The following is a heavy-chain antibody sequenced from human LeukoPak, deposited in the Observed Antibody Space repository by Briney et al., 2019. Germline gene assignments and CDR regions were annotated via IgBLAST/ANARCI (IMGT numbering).Heavy chain of an antibody. Sequence: KPSETLSLTCTVSGGSISSYYWSWIRQPPGKGLEWIGYFYYSGSTNYNPSLKSRVTISVATSKNQFSLKLSSVTAADTAVYYCARHEVVVQNDAFDIWGQGTMVTVSS. D-gene: IGHD2-15*01. CDR1: GGSISSYY. CDR3: ARHEVVVQNDAFDI. J-gene: IGHJ3*02. V-gene: IGHV4-59*08. CDR2: FYYSGST.